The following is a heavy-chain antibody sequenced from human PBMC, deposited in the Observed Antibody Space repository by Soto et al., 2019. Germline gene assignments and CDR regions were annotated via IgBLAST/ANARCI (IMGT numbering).Heavy chain of an antibody. CDR1: GYSFTSYW. CDR3: ARYSRSITFDP. CDR2: IYPGDSDT. D-gene: IGHD6-13*01. Sequence: GQSLKISCKGSGYSFTSYWIGWVRQMPGKGLEWMGIIYPGDSDTRYSPSFQGQVTISADKSISTAYLKLSSVTAADAAVYYCARYSRSITFDPWGQGTLVTVSS. V-gene: IGHV5-51*01. J-gene: IGHJ5*02.